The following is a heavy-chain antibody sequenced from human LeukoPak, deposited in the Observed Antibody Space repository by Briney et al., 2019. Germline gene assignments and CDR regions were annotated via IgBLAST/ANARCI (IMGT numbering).Heavy chain of an antibody. CDR3: ARHSSRDAFDI. D-gene: IGHD6-13*01. CDR1: GGSISTTSYY. CDR2: IYYTRIT. J-gene: IGHJ3*02. Sequence: PSETLSLTCAVSGGSISTTSYYWGWIRQPPGKGLEWIGSIYYTRITFYNASLKTRVTISVDTSKNQFSLELSSVTAADTALYYCARHSSRDAFDIWGQGTMVTVSS. V-gene: IGHV4-39*01.